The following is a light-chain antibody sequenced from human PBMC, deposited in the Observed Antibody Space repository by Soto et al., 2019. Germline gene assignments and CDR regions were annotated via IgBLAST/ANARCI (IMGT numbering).Light chain of an antibody. CDR2: NND. J-gene: IGLJ1*01. Sequence: QSVLTQPPSVYGAPGQTVTISCTGSSYNIGAGYDVHWYQKLQGIAPKLIMYNNDKRPPGVPDRFSGSKSGTSASLAITGLQAEDEAEYYCQSYDSSLSGYVFGVGTKVTVL. CDR3: QSYDSSLSGYV. CDR1: SYNIGAGYD. V-gene: IGLV1-40*01.